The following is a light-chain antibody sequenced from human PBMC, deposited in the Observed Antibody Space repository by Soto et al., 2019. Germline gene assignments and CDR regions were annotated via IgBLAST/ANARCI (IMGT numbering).Light chain of an antibody. Sequence: EIVLTQSPATLSLSPGERATLSCRASQSVSSYLAWYQQKPGQAPRLLIYDTSSSATGIPARFSGSGSGTDFTLTISSLDPEDFAVYYCQQRSNWPITFGQGTRLEIK. V-gene: IGKV3-11*01. CDR3: QQRSNWPIT. CDR1: QSVSSY. J-gene: IGKJ5*01. CDR2: DTS.